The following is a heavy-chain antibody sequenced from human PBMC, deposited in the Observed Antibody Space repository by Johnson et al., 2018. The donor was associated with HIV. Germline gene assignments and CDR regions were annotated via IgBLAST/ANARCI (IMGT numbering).Heavy chain of an antibody. CDR2: ISWDGGST. J-gene: IGHJ3*02. V-gene: IGHV3-43D*03. CDR3: AKGGDTTGYDSFDI. Sequence: VQLVESGGVVVQPGGSLTLSCAASGFTFDDHAMHWVRQAPGKGLEWVSLISWDGGSTYYGDSVTGRFTVSRDNSKNSLYLQMNSLRTEDTALYYCAKGGDTTGYDSFDIWGQGTMVTVSS. D-gene: IGHD1-26*01. CDR1: GFTFDDHA.